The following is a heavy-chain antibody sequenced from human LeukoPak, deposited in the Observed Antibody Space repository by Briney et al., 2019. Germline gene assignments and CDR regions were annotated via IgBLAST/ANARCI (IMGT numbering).Heavy chain of an antibody. CDR1: GFTFSSYS. CDR3: ATLRWYDY. CDR2: ISSSSSTI. J-gene: IGHJ4*02. Sequence: GESLKISCAASGFTFSSYSMNWVRQAPGKGLEWVSYISSSSSTIYYADSVKGRFTISRDNAKNSLYLQMNSLRDEDTAVYYCATLRWYDYWGQGTLVTVSS. D-gene: IGHD4-23*01. V-gene: IGHV3-48*02.